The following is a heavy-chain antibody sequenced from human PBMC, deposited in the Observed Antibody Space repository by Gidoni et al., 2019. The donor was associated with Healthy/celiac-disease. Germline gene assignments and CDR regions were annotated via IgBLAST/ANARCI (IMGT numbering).Heavy chain of an antibody. D-gene: IGHD3-22*01. Sequence: QVQLQESGPGLVKPSETLSLTCTVSGGSISSYYWSWIRQPPGKGLEWIGYIYYSGSTNYNPSLKSRVTISVDTSKNQFSLKLSSVTAADTAVYYCARGWSQNYYDSSGYYYGSLFDYWGQGTLVTVSS. CDR2: IYYSGST. CDR1: GGSISSYY. V-gene: IGHV4-59*01. CDR3: ARGWSQNYYDSSGYYYGSLFDY. J-gene: IGHJ4*02.